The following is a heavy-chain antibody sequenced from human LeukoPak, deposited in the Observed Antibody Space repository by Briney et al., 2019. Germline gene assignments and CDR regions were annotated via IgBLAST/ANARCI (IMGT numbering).Heavy chain of an antibody. D-gene: IGHD5-18*01. CDR1: GGSFSGYY. J-gene: IGHJ4*02. CDR3: ARQGDTAYYYVDY. CDR2: IYSSGGA. V-gene: IGHV4-4*09. Sequence: SETLSLTCTVSGGSFSGYYWTWIRQPPGKGLEWIGYIYSSGGAIYNPSLKSRVTMSVDTSNNQFTLKLKSVTAADTAVYYCARQGDTAYYYVDYRGQGTLVTVSS.